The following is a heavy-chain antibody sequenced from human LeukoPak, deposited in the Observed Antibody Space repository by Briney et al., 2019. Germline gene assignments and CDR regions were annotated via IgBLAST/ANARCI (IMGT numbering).Heavy chain of an antibody. CDR1: GGSISSSSYY. Sequence: PETLSLTCTVSGGSISSSSYYWGWIRQPPGKGLEWIGSIYYSGSTYYNPSLKSRVTISVDTSKNQFSLKLSSVTAADTAVYYCARRGVGYFVAIKIFDYWGQGTLATVSS. V-gene: IGHV4-39*01. D-gene: IGHD6-13*01. CDR2: IYYSGST. CDR3: ARRGVGYFVAIKIFDY. J-gene: IGHJ4*02.